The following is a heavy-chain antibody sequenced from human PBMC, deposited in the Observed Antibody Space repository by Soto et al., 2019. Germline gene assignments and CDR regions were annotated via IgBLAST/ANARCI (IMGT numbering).Heavy chain of an antibody. CDR2: IHSSGNS. D-gene: IGHD1-26*01. V-gene: IGHV4-59*08. CDR3: ARHKVDLSTTYKFNYYMDV. J-gene: IGHJ6*03. CDR1: GASMSGHY. Sequence: QVQLQESGPGLVNSSGTLSLTCTGSGASMSGHYWSWIRLPPGRGLLLISYIHSSGNSHPNPSLMSRISISAAMSRSQFSLRLRSVTAADTALSYGARHKVDLSTTYKFNYYMDVWGTGTRVSVSS.